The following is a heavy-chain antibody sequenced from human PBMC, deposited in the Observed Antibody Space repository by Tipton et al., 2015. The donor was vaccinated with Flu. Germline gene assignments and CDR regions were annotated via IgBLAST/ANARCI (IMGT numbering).Heavy chain of an antibody. Sequence: LRLSCTVSGGSISSGDYYWIWIRQPPGKGLEWIGYIYYSGSTYYNPSLKSRVTISVDTSKNQFSLKLSSVTAADTAVYYCARSITRDAFDIWGQGTMVTVSS. J-gene: IGHJ3*02. CDR3: ARSITRDAFDI. CDR2: IYYSGST. D-gene: IGHD2-2*01. V-gene: IGHV4-30-4*01. CDR1: GGSISSGDYY.